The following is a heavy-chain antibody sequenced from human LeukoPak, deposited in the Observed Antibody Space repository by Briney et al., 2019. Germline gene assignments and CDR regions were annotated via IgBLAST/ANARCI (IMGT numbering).Heavy chain of an antibody. Sequence: SETLSLTCAVYGGSFSGYYWSWIRQPPGKGLEWIGEINHSGSTNYNPSLKSRVTISVDTSKNQFSLKLSSVTAADTAVYYCAGNMVRGVLTFDPWGQGTLVTVSS. CDR1: GGSFSGYY. D-gene: IGHD3-10*01. J-gene: IGHJ5*02. V-gene: IGHV4-34*01. CDR2: INHSGST. CDR3: AGNMVRGVLTFDP.